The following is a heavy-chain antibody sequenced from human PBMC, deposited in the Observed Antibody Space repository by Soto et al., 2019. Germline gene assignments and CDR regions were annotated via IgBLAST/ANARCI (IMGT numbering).Heavy chain of an antibody. D-gene: IGHD5-18*01. CDR3: ARELRGYSYGDGT. J-gene: IGHJ4*02. V-gene: IGHV3-21*01. Sequence: PGGSLRLSCAASGFTFSSYSMNWVRQAPGKGLEWVSSISSSSSYIYYADSVKGRFTISRDNAKNSLYLQMNSLRAEDTAVYYCARELRGYSYGDGTWGQGTLVTVSS. CDR2: ISSSSSYI. CDR1: GFTFSSYS.